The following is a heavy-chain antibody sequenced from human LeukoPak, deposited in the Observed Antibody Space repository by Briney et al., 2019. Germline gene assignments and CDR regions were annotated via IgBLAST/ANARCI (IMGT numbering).Heavy chain of an antibody. CDR3: ARQASDYGGKIDY. J-gene: IGHJ4*02. D-gene: IGHD4-23*01. CDR1: GYSFTSYW. CDR2: IYPGDSDT. V-gene: IGHV5-51*01. Sequence: GESLKISCKGSGYSFTSYWIGWVRQMPGKGLEWMRIIYPGDSDTRYSPSFQGQVTISADKSISTAYLQWSSLRASDTAMYYCARQASDYGGKIDYWGQGTLVTVSS.